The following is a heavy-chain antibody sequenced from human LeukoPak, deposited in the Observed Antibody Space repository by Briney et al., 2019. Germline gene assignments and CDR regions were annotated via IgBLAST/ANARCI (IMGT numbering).Heavy chain of an antibody. J-gene: IGHJ6*02. CDR3: ARGLYDGMDV. V-gene: IGHV1-46*01. CDR2: INPSGGST. Sequence: GASVKVSCKASGYTFTSYYMHWVRQAPGQGLEWMGIINPSGGSTSYAQKFQGRVTMARDTSPTTAYMELSSLRSEDTAVYYCARGLYDGMDVWGQGTTVTVSS. CDR1: GYTFTSYY.